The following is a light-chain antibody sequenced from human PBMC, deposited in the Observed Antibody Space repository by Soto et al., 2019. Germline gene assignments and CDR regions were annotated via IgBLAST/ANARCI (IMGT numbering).Light chain of an antibody. CDR1: QSISSY. Sequence: DIQMTQSPSSLSASVGDRVTITCRASQSISSYLNWYQQKPGKAPKLLIYAASSLQSGVPSRFSGSESGTDFTLTISSLQPEDSATYYCHQNYSTPWTFGQGTKVDIK. CDR2: AAS. J-gene: IGKJ1*01. V-gene: IGKV1-39*01. CDR3: HQNYSTPWT.